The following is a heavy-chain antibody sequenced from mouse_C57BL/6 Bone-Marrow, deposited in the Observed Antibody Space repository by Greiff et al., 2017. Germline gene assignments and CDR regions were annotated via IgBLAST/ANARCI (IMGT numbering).Heavy chain of an antibody. CDR2: IHPSDSDT. CDR3: AIEGRYGSNAMDY. Sequence: QVQLQQPGAELVKPGASVKVSCKASGYTFTSYWMHWVKQRPGQGLEWIGRIHPSDSDTNYNQKFKGKATLTVDKSSSTAYLQLSSLTSEDSAVCYCAIEGRYGSNAMDYWGQGTSVTVSS. J-gene: IGHJ4*01. D-gene: IGHD1-1*01. V-gene: IGHV1-74*01. CDR1: GYTFTSYW.